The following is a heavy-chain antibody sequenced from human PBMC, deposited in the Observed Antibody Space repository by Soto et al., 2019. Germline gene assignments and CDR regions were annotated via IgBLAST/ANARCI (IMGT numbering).Heavy chain of an antibody. J-gene: IGHJ4*01. CDR2: IWYDGSNK. CDR3: AREIYGANFDY. CDR1: GFTFSSYG. Sequence: ESGGGVVQPGRSLRLSCAASGFTFSSYGMHWVRQAPGKGLEWVAVIWYDGSNKYYADSVKGRFTISRDNSKNTLYLQMNSLRAEDTAVYYCAREIYGANFDYWGHGTLDTVSS. V-gene: IGHV3-33*01. D-gene: IGHD4-17*01.